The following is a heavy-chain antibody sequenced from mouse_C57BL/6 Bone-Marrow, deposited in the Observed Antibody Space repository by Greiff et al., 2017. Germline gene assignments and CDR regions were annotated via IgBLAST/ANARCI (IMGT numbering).Heavy chain of an antibody. CDR3: AREGGSSSFDY. CDR1: GFTFSSYA. D-gene: IGHD1-1*01. V-gene: IGHV5-4*01. CDR2: ISDGGSYT. J-gene: IGHJ2*01. Sequence: DVKLVESGGGLVKPGGSLTLSCAASGFTFSSYAMSWVRQTPDKRLEWVATISDGGSYTYYPDNLKGRFTISRDNANNNLYLQMSHLKSEDTAMYYCAREGGSSSFDYWGQGTTLTVSS.